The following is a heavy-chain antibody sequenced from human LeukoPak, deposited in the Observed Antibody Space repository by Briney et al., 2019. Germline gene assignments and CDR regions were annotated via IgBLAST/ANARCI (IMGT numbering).Heavy chain of an antibody. D-gene: IGHD3-16*01. CDR3: AKRPWGTPGGYYFDY. CDR2: ISYDGSNK. Sequence: GGSLRLSCAASRITFSNYAMHWVRQAPGKGLEWVAVISYDGSNKYYADSVKGRFTISRDNSKNTLYLQMNSLRAEDTAVYYCAKRPWGTPGGYYFDYWGQGTLVTVSS. V-gene: IGHV3-30-3*02. CDR1: RITFSNYA. J-gene: IGHJ4*02.